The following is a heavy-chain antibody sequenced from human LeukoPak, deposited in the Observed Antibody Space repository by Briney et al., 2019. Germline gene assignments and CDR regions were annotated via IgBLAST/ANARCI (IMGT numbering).Heavy chain of an antibody. Sequence: PSETLSLTCAVYGGSFSGYYWSWIRQPPGKGLEWIGEINHSGSTNYNPSLKSRVTISVDTSKNQFSLKLSSVTAADTAMYYCARVVAARRRFDYWGQGTLVTVSS. CDR3: ARVVAARRRFDY. J-gene: IGHJ4*02. CDR2: INHSGST. V-gene: IGHV4-34*01. D-gene: IGHD6-6*01. CDR1: GGSFSGYY.